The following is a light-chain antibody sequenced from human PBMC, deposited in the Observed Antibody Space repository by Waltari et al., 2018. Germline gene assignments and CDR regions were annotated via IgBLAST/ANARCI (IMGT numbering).Light chain of an antibody. CDR2: WAF. V-gene: IGKV4-1*01. CDR3: HQYYSIPIT. CDR1: QSVLYNSNNKNY. J-gene: IGKJ5*01. Sequence: DIVLTQSPDSLAASLGERATINCKSSQSVLYNSNNKNYLAWYQQKPGQPPKLLMSWAFTRESGVPDRFSASGSGTDFTLTISSLQAEDVAVYYCHQYYSIPITFGQGTRLEIK.